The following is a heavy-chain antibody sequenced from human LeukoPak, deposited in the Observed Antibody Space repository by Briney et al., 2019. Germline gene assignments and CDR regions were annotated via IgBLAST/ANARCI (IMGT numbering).Heavy chain of an antibody. J-gene: IGHJ4*02. Sequence: PSETPSLTCAVYGGSFSGYYWSWIRQPPGKGLEWIGEINHSGSTNYNPSLKSRVTISVDTSKNQFSLKLGSVTAADTAVYYCARVQGYCSGGSCYGNDYWGQGTLVTVSS. CDR2: INHSGST. V-gene: IGHV4-34*01. D-gene: IGHD2-15*01. CDR1: GGSFSGYY. CDR3: ARVQGYCSGGSCYGNDY.